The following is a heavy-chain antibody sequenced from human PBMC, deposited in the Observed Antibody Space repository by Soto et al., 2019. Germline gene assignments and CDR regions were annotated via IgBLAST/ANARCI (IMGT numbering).Heavy chain of an antibody. V-gene: IGHV1-46*02. J-gene: IGHJ4*02. CDR1: GYNFNQYN. Sequence: QVQLVQSGPEVRKPGASVRLSCATSGYNFNQYNIYWVRQAHGQGLEWMGIINLRGGTTEYAHKFRGRVTVTGDTSTRTAYMELSSLRSEETAVYFCARGPDDSDVPRWDHWGQGPLITVSS. CDR2: INLRGGTT. CDR3: ARGPDDSDVPRWDH. D-gene: IGHD4-17*01.